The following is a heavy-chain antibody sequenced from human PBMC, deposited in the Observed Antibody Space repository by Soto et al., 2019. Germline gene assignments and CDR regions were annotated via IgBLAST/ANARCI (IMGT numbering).Heavy chain of an antibody. CDR1: GYTFTSYD. D-gene: IGHD2-2*02. J-gene: IGHJ4*02. CDR2: MNPNSGNT. CDR3: ARIPNLPISPLADY. V-gene: IGHV1-8*01. Sequence: ASVKVSCKASGYTFTSYDIDWVRQATGQGLEWMGWMNPNSGNTGYAQKFQGRVTMTRDTSTSTVYMELSSLRSEDTAVYYCARIPNLPISPLADYWGQGTLVTVSS.